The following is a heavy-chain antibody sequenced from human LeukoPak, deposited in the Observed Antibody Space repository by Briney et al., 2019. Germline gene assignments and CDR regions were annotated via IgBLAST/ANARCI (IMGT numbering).Heavy chain of an antibody. CDR2: INHSGST. Sequence: SETLSLTCAVYGGSFSGYYWSWIRQPPGKGLEWIGEINHSGSTNYNPSLKSRVTISVDTSKNQFSLKLSSVTAADTAVYYCAREVGSGYLFFDYWGQGTLVTVSS. D-gene: IGHD3-22*01. V-gene: IGHV4-34*01. J-gene: IGHJ4*02. CDR1: GGSFSGYY. CDR3: AREVGSGYLFFDY.